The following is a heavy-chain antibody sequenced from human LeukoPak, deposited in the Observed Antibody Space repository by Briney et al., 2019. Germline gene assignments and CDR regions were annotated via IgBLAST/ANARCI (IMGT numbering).Heavy chain of an antibody. J-gene: IGHJ4*02. D-gene: IGHD5-18*01. V-gene: IGHV3-21*01. CDR3: ARGTRGYSYGHLFDY. CDR2: ISSSSSYI. CDR1: GSTFSSYS. Sequence: GGSLRLSCAASGSTFSSYSMNWVRQAPGKGLEWVSSISSSSSYIYYADSVKGRFTISRDNAKNSLYLQMNSLRAEDTAVYYCARGTRGYSYGHLFDYWGQGTLVTVSS.